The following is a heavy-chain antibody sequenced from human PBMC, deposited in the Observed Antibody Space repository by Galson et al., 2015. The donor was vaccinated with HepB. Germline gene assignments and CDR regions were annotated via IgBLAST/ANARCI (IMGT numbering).Heavy chain of an antibody. CDR3: ARAFGTTYCFDY. Sequence: ETLSLTCAVYGGSFSGHYWNWIRQSPGKGQEWIGEINQSGSTNYNASLKSRVTMSLEMSKNHFSLKLISVTAADTAVYYCARAFGTTYCFDYWGQGTLVTVSS. CDR2: INQSGST. V-gene: IGHV4-34*01. D-gene: IGHD3-10*01. J-gene: IGHJ4*02. CDR1: GGSFSGHY.